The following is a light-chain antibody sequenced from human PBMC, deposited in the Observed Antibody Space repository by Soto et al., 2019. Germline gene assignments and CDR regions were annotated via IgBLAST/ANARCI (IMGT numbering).Light chain of an antibody. CDR1: SGHISYA. CDR3: QTGGTGIQGV. J-gene: IGLJ3*02. Sequence: QSVLTQSPSASASLGPSVTLTCTLSSGHISYAIAWHQQQPEKGPRYLMKLNSDGSHSKGDGIPDRFSGSSAGAERYLTISRLQSEEEADYCCQTGGTGIQGVFGGGTKVTVL. V-gene: IGLV4-69*01. CDR2: LNSDGSH.